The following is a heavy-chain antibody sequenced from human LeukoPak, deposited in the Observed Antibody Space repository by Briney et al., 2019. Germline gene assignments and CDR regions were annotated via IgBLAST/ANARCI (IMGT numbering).Heavy chain of an antibody. D-gene: IGHD3-10*01. J-gene: IGHJ4*02. CDR3: AKDGASHYYGSGNSIDY. CDR1: GFTFSSYA. CDR2: ISYDGSNK. Sequence: GGSLRLSCAASGFTFSSYAMHWVRQAPGKGLEWVAIISYDGSNKYYAESVKGRFTISRDNSKNTLYLQMNSLRAEDTAVYYCAKDGASHYYGSGNSIDYWGQGTLVTVSS. V-gene: IGHV3-30*04.